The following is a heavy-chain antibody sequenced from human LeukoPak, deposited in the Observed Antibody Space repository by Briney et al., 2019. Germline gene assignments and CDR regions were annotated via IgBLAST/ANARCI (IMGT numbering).Heavy chain of an antibody. D-gene: IGHD3-22*01. CDR2: INHSGST. CDR3: ARRPITMIVVVIANYYPSAFDI. V-gene: IGHV4-34*01. Sequence: PSETLSLTCAVYGGSFSDYCWSWIRQPPGKGLEWIAEINHSGSTSYNPSLKSRVTISVDTSKNQFSLKLSSVTAADTAVYYCARRPITMIVVVIANYYPSAFDIWGQGTMVTVSS. J-gene: IGHJ3*02. CDR1: GGSFSDYC.